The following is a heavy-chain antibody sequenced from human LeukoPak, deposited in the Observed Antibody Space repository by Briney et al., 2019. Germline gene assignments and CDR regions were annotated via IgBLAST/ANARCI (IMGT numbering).Heavy chain of an antibody. CDR1: GYTFTEYY. J-gene: IGHJ3*01. Sequence: ASVKVSCKASGYTFTEYYMHWVRQAPGQGLEWMGCIHPASGGTTYAQEFQGRVTMTRDTSITTDYMELSRLTSDDTAVCYCSREIVGAAKAFDLWGQGTMVTVSS. D-gene: IGHD1-26*01. CDR2: IHPASGGT. V-gene: IGHV1-2*02. CDR3: SREIVGAAKAFDL.